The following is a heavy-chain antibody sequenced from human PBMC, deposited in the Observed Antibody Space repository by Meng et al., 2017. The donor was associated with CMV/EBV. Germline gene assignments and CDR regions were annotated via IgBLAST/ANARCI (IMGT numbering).Heavy chain of an antibody. CDR3: ARGNSPEHTEDIVVVPAARAGGYYGMDV. CDR1: GYTFTGYY. CDR2: INPNSGGT. J-gene: IGHJ6*02. Sequence: ASVKVSCKASGYTFTGYYMHWVRQAPGQGLEWMGWINPNSGGTNYVQKFQGRVTMTRDTSISTAYMELSRLRSDDTAVYYCARGNSPEHTEDIVVVPAARAGGYYGMDVWGQGTTVTVSS. V-gene: IGHV1-2*02. D-gene: IGHD2-2*01.